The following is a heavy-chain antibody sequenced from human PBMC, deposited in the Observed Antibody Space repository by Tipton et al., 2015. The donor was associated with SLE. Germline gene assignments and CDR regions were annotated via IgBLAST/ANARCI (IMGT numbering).Heavy chain of an antibody. V-gene: IGHV4-38-2*02. CDR3: ARESVDWYFGL. J-gene: IGHJ2*01. Sequence: TLSLTCTVSGDSIRSGYYWGWIRQPPGKGLEWIGSIYHRGSTYYNASLKSRVTISVDTSNNQFSLKLSPVTAADTAVYYCARESVDWYFGLWGRGTLVTVSS. CDR2: IYHRGST. CDR1: GDSIRSGYY. D-gene: IGHD2-15*01.